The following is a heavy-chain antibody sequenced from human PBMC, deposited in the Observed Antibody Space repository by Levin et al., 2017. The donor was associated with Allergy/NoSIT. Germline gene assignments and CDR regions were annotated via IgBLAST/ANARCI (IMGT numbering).Heavy chain of an antibody. CDR1: GGSLSSGDYY. D-gene: IGHD6-13*01. J-gene: IGHJ4*02. V-gene: IGHV4-30-4*02. CDR2: IYHTGAT. Sequence: SDTLSLTCTVSGGSLSSGDYYWTWIRQPPGKGLEWIGYIYHTGATYYNPSLMSRLSMSVDTSKNQFSLKLNSVTVADTAVYYCGRGNRGIDYWGQGTLVTVAS. CDR3: GRGNRGIDY.